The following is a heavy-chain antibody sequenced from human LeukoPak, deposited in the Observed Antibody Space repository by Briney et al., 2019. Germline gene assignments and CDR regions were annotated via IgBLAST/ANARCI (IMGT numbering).Heavy chain of an antibody. CDR3: AKAEGYDILTGLDY. V-gene: IGHV3-23*01. D-gene: IGHD3-9*01. Sequence: GRSLRLSCATSGFTFSSYSMSWVRQAPGKGLEWVSGIGASGGSTYYADSVKGRFTISRDNSKNTLYLQMNSLRTEDTAVYYCAKAEGYDILTGLDYWGQGTLVTVSS. J-gene: IGHJ4*02. CDR1: GFTFSSYS. CDR2: IGASGGST.